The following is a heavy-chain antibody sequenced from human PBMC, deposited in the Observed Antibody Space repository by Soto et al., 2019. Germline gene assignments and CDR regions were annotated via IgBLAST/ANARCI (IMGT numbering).Heavy chain of an antibody. J-gene: IGHJ4*02. D-gene: IGHD1-26*01. CDR3: ARDGVGATAFFGYFDY. CDR1: GIIFTGYG. CDR2: IRYDGSNI. V-gene: IGHV3-33*01. Sequence: PGGSLRLSCAVSGIIFTGYGMHWVRQAPGKGLEWVAVIRYDGSNIYYADSVKGRFTISRDNSKNTLYLQMNSLRAEDTAVYYCARDGVGATAFFGYFDYWGQGALVTGSS.